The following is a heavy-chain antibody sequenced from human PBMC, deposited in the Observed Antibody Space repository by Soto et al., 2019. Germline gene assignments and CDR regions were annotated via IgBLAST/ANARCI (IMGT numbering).Heavy chain of an antibody. V-gene: IGHV5-10-1*01. CDR3: ARQIYDSDTGPNFQYYFDS. Sequence: GESLKISCKGSGYSFTSYWITWVRQKPGKGLEWMGRIDPSDSQTYYSPSFRGHVTISATKSITTVFLQWSSLRASDTAMYYCARQIYDSDTGPNFQYYFDSWGQGTPVTVSS. CDR1: GYSFTSYW. CDR2: IDPSDSQT. D-gene: IGHD3-22*01. J-gene: IGHJ4*02.